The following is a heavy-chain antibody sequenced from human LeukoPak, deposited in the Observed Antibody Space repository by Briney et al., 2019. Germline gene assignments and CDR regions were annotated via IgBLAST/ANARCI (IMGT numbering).Heavy chain of an antibody. Sequence: PSETLSLTCTVSGGSISIYYGSWIRQPPGKGLEWIGYIYYSGSTNYNPSLKSRVTISVDTSKNQFSLKLSSVTAADTAVYYCARPGPSDCSSTSCYYATFDIWGQGTMVTVSS. CDR2: IYYSGST. D-gene: IGHD2-2*01. V-gene: IGHV4-59*01. J-gene: IGHJ3*02. CDR1: GGSISIYY. CDR3: ARPGPSDCSSTSCYYATFDI.